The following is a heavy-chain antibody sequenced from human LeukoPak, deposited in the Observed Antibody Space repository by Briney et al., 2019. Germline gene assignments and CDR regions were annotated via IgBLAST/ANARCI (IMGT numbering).Heavy chain of an antibody. J-gene: IGHJ4*02. Sequence: GSSVKVSCKASGGTFSSYAISWVRQAPGQGLEWMGGIIPIFGTANYAQKFQGRVTITADESTSTAYMGLSSLRSEDTAVYYCARDRGYYDSSGYPYYFDYWGQGTLVTVSS. CDR3: ARDRGYYDSSGYPYYFDY. CDR2: IIPIFGTA. CDR1: GGTFSSYA. V-gene: IGHV1-69*01. D-gene: IGHD3-22*01.